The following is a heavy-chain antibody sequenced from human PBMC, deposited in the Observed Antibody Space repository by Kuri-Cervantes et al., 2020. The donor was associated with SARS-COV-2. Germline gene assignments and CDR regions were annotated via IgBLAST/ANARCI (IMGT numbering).Heavy chain of an antibody. Sequence: GESLKISCAASGFTVSSNYMSWVRQAPGKGLEWVSVIYSCGSTYYADSVKGRFTISRDNSKNTLYLQMNSLRAEDTAVYYCARSPPLGYFDLWGRGTLVTVSS. CDR1: GFTVSSNY. J-gene: IGHJ2*01. CDR3: ARSPPLGYFDL. CDR2: IYSCGST. V-gene: IGHV3-66*03.